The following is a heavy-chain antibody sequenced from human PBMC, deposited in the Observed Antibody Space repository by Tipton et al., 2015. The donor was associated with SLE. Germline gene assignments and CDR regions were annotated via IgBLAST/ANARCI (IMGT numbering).Heavy chain of an antibody. V-gene: IGHV3-23*01. J-gene: IGHJ4*02. CDR3: ARDRAVRQQLPIPSDY. D-gene: IGHD6-13*01. CDR1: GFTFSSYA. CDR2: ISGSGGST. Sequence: GSLRLSCAASGFTFSSYAMSWVRQAPGKGLEWVSAISGSGGSTYYADSVKGRFTISRDNSKNTLYLQMNSLRAEDTAVYYCARDRAVRQQLPIPSDYWGQGTLVTVSS.